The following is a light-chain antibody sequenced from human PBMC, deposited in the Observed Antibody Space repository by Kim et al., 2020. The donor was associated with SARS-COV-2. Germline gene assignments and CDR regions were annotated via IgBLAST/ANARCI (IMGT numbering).Light chain of an antibody. J-gene: IGLJ2*01. CDR2: QDS. CDR3: QAWDSSTVVV. V-gene: IGLV3-1*01. CDR1: KLGDKY. Sequence: SYELTQPPSVSVSPGQTASITCSGDKLGDKYACWYQQKPGQSPVLAIYQDSKRPSGIPERFSGSNSGNTATLTISGTQAMDEADYYCQAWDSSTVVVFGG.